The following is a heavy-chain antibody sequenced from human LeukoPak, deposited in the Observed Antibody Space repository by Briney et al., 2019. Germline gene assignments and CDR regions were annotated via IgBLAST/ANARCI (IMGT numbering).Heavy chain of an antibody. D-gene: IGHD1-1*01. CDR3: VRDLMGAGGTTAYFHH. V-gene: IGHV3-21*01. CDR1: GFTFSDYS. Sequence: GGSLRLSCAASGFTFSDYSMNWVRQAPGKGLEWVSSISRRSRHLYYAGSVKGRFTISRDNAKNSLYLQMNSLGAEDMAVYYCVRDLMGAGGTTAYFHHWGQGTLVTVSS. J-gene: IGHJ1*01. CDR2: ISRRSRHL.